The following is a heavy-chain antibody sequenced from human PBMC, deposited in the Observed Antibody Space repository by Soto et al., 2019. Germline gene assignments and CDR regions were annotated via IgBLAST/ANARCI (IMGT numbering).Heavy chain of an antibody. CDR3: ARESHDILTGPPWVWYFDL. D-gene: IGHD3-9*01. J-gene: IGHJ2*01. CDR2: INDRGSI. Sequence: QVQLQQWGAGPLRPLETLSLTCGVSGGSFSGYYWAWIRQSPGKWLEWIGEINDRGSINYTPSLKSRVSISVDTSKNHYSLNLRSVTAADTAVYSCARESHDILTGPPWVWYFDLWGRGTLVTVSS. CDR1: GGSFSGYY. V-gene: IGHV4-34*01.